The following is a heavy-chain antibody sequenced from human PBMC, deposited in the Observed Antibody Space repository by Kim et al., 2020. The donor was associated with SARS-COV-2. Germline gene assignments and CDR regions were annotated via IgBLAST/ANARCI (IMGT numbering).Heavy chain of an antibody. Sequence: GGSLRLSCAASGFTFSSYAMHWVRQAPGKRLEWVAVISYDGSNKYYADSVKGRFTISRDNSKNTLYLQMNSLRAEDTAVYYCARVGGLPGIAAAGPFDYWGQGTLVTVSS. J-gene: IGHJ4*02. CDR3: ARVGGLPGIAAAGPFDY. CDR1: GFTFSSYA. V-gene: IGHV3-30-3*01. D-gene: IGHD6-13*01. CDR2: ISYDGSNK.